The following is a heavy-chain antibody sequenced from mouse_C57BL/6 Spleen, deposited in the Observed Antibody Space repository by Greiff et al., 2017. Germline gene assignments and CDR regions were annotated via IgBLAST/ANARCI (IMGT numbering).Heavy chain of an antibody. CDR2: IYPGDGDT. V-gene: IGHV1-82*01. J-gene: IGHJ1*03. CDR3: ARGYYDSWYFDV. Sequence: VQLQESGPELVKPGASVKISCKASGYAFSSSWMNWVKQRPGKGLEWIGRIYPGDGDTNYNGKFKGKATLTADKSSSTAYMQLSSLTSEDSAVYFCARGYYDSWYFDVWGTGTTVTVSS. CDR1: GYAFSSSW. D-gene: IGHD2-4*01.